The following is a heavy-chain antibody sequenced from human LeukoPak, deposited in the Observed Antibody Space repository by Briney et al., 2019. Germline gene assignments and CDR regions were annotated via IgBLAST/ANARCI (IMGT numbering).Heavy chain of an antibody. CDR2: IKYDGSEK. V-gene: IGHV3-7*05. CDR3: AGQTSAKGFDY. J-gene: IGHJ4*02. D-gene: IGHD2-2*01. CDR1: GFTFSSYW. Sequence: GGSLRLSCAASGFTFSSYWMSWVRQAPGKGLEWVATIKYDGSEKQHVDSVKGRFTISRDNAKNSLYVQMNSLRAEDTAVYYCAGQTSAKGFDYWGQGTLVTVSS.